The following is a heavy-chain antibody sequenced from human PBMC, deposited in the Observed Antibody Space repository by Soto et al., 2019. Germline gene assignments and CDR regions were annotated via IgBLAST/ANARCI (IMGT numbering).Heavy chain of an antibody. CDR1: GGSINSGGYY. CDR2: IYYSGTT. CDR3: PRFSYRTTMTNGFAY. V-gene: IGHV4-31*03. D-gene: IGHD4-17*01. Sequence: SETLSLTCTVSGGSINSGGYYWNWIRQHPGKGLEWIGYIYYSGTTYYSPSLKSRVTISIDTSKNQFSLKLNSVTAADSAVYYCPRFSYRTTMTNGFAYWGQGTPVTVSS. J-gene: IGHJ4*02.